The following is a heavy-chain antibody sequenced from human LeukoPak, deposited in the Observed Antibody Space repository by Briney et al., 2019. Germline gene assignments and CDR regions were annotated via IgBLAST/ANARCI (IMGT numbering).Heavy chain of an antibody. CDR1: GFTVSSNY. J-gene: IGHJ4*02. CDR3: PRTRVGMGSPYYFDY. Sequence: GGSLRLSCAASGFTVSSNYMSWVRQAPGKGLEWVSLIYSGGITYYADSVKGRFTISRDNSKNTLYLQMNSLRAEDTAVYYCPRTRVGMGSPYYFDYWGQGTLVTVSS. CDR2: IYSGGIT. V-gene: IGHV3-53*01. D-gene: IGHD1-26*01.